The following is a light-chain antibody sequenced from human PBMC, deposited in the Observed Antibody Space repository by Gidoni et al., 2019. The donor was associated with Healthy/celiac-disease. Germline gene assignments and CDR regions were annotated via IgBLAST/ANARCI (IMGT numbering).Light chain of an antibody. CDR3: QQRSNWPWGT. Sequence: EIVLTQPPATLSLSPGERATLSCRASQIVSSYLAWYQQKPGQAPRLLIYDASNRATGIPARFSGSGSGTDVTLTISSLEPEDFAVYYCQQRSNWPWGTFGQGTKVEIK. J-gene: IGKJ1*01. CDR1: QIVSSY. CDR2: DAS. V-gene: IGKV3-11*01.